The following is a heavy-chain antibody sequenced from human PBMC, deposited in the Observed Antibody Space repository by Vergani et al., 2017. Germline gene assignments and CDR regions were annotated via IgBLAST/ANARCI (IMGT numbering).Heavy chain of an antibody. CDR1: GYTSRSYG. CDR3: AGDYGYCSSTSCPNWFDP. J-gene: IGHJ5*02. V-gene: IGHV1-18*01. CDR2: ISGYDGNT. Sequence: QVQLVQSGAEVKKPGASVKVSCRTSGYTSRSYGISWVRQAPGQGLEWMGWISGYDGNTNYAQKFQGRVTMTTDISTSTANLELRSLRSDDTAVYYCAGDYGYCSSTSCPNWFDPWGQGTLVTVSS. D-gene: IGHD2-2*01.